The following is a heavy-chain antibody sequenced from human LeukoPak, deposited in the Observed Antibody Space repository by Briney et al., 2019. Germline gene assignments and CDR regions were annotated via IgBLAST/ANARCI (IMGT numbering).Heavy chain of an antibody. CDR2: IYSGGST. CDR1: GFTVSSNC. J-gene: IGHJ4*02. Sequence: GGSLRLSCAASGFTVSSNCMSWVRQAPGKGLEWVSVIYSGGSTYYADSVKGRFTISRDNSKNTLYLQMNSLRAEDTAVYYCAREDHGVSGSYSVYWGQGTLVTVSS. D-gene: IGHD3-10*01. CDR3: AREDHGVSGSYSVY. V-gene: IGHV3-66*01.